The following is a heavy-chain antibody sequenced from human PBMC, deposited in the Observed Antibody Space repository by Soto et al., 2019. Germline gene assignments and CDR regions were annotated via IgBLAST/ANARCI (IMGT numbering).Heavy chain of an antibody. V-gene: IGHV4-31*03. CDR3: ARGSGYNYYYDSSGYTH. CDR1: GGSISSGGYY. D-gene: IGHD3-22*01. Sequence: SETLSLTCTVSGGSISSGGYYWSWIRQHPGKGLEWIGYIYYSGSTYYNPSLKSRVTISVDTSKNQFSLKLSSVTAADTAAYKCARGSGYNYYYDSSGYTHGGQGTLVTVSS. J-gene: IGHJ4*02. CDR2: IYYSGST.